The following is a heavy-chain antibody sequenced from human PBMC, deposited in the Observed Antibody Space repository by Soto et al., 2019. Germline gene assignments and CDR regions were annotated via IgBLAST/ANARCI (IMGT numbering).Heavy chain of an antibody. CDR2: ISHSGIT. V-gene: IGHV4-4*02. CDR1: GGSITSANW. Sequence: SETLCLTCAVSGGSITSANWWTWVRQPPGGGLEWIGEISHSGITNYKASLKSRVTMSVDKTKNDVSLKLTSVTAADTAVYYCARVLRGWFDPWGQGTPVTVSS. CDR3: ARVLRGWFDP. J-gene: IGHJ5*02.